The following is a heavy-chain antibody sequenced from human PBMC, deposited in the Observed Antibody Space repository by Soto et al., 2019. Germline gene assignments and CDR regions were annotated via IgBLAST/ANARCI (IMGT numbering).Heavy chain of an antibody. CDR2: IYHSGGT. D-gene: IGHD5-12*01. CDR1: AGSISSGGYY. V-gene: IGHV4-31*03. CDR3: ARDRGGYGVFDY. J-gene: IGHJ4*02. Sequence: QVQLQESGPGLVKPSQTLSLTCSVSAGSISSGGYYWDWIRQPPGKVLEWIGYIYHSGGTYTSPSLSSRVTISVDTSKNQSSLKLTSVTAADTAVYYCARDRGGYGVFDYWGQGTLVTVSS.